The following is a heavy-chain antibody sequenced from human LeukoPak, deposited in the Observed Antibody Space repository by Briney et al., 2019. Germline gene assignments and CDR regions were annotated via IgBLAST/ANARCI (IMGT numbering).Heavy chain of an antibody. CDR2: IKSKADGETI. D-gene: IGHD1-20*01. J-gene: IGHJ4*02. Sequence: PGGSLRLSCAASGFTFTNAWMNWVRQAPGRGLEWVGRIKSKADGETIDYAAPVKGRFTFSRDDSKNMLYLQMNSLKSEDTAVYYCSTLTSRGLSDSWGQGTLVTVSS. V-gene: IGHV3-15*07. CDR1: GFTFTNAW. CDR3: STLTSRGLSDS.